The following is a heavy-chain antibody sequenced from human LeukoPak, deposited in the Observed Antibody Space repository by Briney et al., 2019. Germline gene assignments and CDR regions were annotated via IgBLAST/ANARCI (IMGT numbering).Heavy chain of an antibody. J-gene: IGHJ4*02. CDR1: GFTFSSYG. Sequence: GGSLRLSCAASGFTFSSYGMHWVRRAPGKGLEWVAIISYDGSNKYYADSVKGRFTISRDNSKNTLYLQMNSLRAEDTAVYYCAKDHYSSGWYLDYWGQGTLVTVSS. D-gene: IGHD6-19*01. CDR2: ISYDGSNK. CDR3: AKDHYSSGWYLDY. V-gene: IGHV3-30*18.